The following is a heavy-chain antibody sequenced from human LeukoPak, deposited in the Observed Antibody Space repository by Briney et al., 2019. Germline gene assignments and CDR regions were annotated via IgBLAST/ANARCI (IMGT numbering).Heavy chain of an antibody. D-gene: IGHD3-3*01. CDR2: IYYSGST. Sequence: SETLSLTCTVSGGSISSYYWSWIRQPPGKGLEWVGYIYYSGSTNYNPSLKSRVTISVDTSKNQFSLKLSSVTAADTAVYYCARGGHYDFWSGYYTGQNYYYYYMDVWGKGTTVTVSS. V-gene: IGHV4-59*01. J-gene: IGHJ6*03. CDR1: GGSISSYY. CDR3: ARGGHYDFWSGYYTGQNYYYYYMDV.